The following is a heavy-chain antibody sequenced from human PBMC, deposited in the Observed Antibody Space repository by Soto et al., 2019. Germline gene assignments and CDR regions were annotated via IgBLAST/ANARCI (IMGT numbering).Heavy chain of an antibody. CDR2: IIPIFGTA. V-gene: IGHV1-69*13. CDR3: ARFIAAAGTSPYYYYGMDV. D-gene: IGHD6-13*01. CDR1: GGTFSSYA. J-gene: IGHJ6*02. Sequence: ASVKVSCKASGGTFSSYAISWVRQAPGQGLEWMGGIIPIFGTANYAQKFQGRVTITADESTSTAYMELSSLRSEDTAVYYCARFIAAAGTSPYYYYGMDVWGQGTTVTVSS.